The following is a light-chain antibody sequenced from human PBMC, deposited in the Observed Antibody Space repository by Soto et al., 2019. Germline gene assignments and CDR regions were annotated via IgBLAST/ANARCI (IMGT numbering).Light chain of an antibody. CDR2: DVT. J-gene: IGLJ3*02. Sequence: QSALTQPRSVSGSPGQSVTISCTGTSSDVGGYNYVSWYQHHPGKAPKLMIFDVTKRPSGVPDRFSGSKSGNTASLTISGLQAEDEADYYCCSYAGNSGVFGGGTKLTVL. CDR1: SSDVGGYNY. V-gene: IGLV2-11*01. CDR3: CSYAGNSGV.